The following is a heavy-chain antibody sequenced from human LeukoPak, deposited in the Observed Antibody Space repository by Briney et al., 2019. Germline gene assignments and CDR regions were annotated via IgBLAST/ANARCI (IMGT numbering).Heavy chain of an antibody. J-gene: IGHJ4*02. CDR1: GFTFTTYW. CDR3: AHGSMYQLDY. Sequence: GGSLRLSCAASGFTFTTYWMTWVRQAPGKGLEWGANINQDGTEKYYVDSVKGRFTISRDNAKNSLYLQMNSLRVEDTAVYYCAHGSMYQLDYWGQGTLVTVSS. CDR2: INQDGTEK. D-gene: IGHD2-2*01. V-gene: IGHV3-7*01.